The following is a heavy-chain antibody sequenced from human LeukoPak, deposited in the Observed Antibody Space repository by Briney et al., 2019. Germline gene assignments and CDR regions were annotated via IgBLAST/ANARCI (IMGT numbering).Heavy chain of an antibody. CDR1: GFTFSSAW. CDR3: ARGGNYYLDY. J-gene: IGHJ4*02. V-gene: IGHV3-74*01. CDR2: MNSGGTTI. Sequence: PGGSLRPSCAVSGFTFSSAWMHWVRQAPGKGLEWVSRMNSGGTTINYADSVKGRFTISRDNAKNTLYLQMHSLTAEDTAVYFCARGGNYYLDYWGQGTLATVSS.